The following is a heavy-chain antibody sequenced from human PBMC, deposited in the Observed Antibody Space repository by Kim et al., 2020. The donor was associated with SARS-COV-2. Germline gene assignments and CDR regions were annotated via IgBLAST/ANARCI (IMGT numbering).Heavy chain of an antibody. CDR1: GFTFSSYG. V-gene: IGHV3-33*01. CDR2: IWYDGSNK. Sequence: GGSLRLSCAASGFTFSSYGMHWVRQAPGKGLEWVAVIWYDGSNKYYADSVKGRFTISRYNSKNTLYLQMNSLRSEDTAVYYCARDEGAMVTYFDYWGQGTLVTVSS. D-gene: IGHD5-18*01. J-gene: IGHJ4*02. CDR3: ARDEGAMVTYFDY.